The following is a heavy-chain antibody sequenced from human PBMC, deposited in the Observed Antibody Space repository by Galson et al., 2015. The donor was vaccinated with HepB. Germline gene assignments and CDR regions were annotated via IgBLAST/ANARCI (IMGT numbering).Heavy chain of an antibody. J-gene: IGHJ6*02. D-gene: IGHD2-2*01. CDR3: ARSVYQLPPPGRFALDG. Sequence: SLRLSCAASGFTFRSYGMHWVRQAPGKGLEWVALIWFGGSNKYYADSVKGRFTISRDNSKNTLYLQMNSLRAEDTAVYYCARSVYQLPPPGRFALDGWGQGTTVTVSS. CDR2: IWFGGSNK. V-gene: IGHV3-33*01. CDR1: GFTFRSYG.